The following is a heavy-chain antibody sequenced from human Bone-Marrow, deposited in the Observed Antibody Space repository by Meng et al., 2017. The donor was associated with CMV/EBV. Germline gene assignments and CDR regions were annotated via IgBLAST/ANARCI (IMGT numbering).Heavy chain of an antibody. Sequence: GESLKISCAASGFTFSSYSMNWVRQAPGKGLEWVSSISSSSSYIYYADSVKGRFTISRDNAKNSLYLQMNSLRAEDTAVYYCASGFVADYHPNNYYYGMDVWGQGTTVTVSS. J-gene: IGHJ6*02. CDR2: ISSSSSYI. CDR3: ASGFVADYHPNNYYYGMDV. V-gene: IGHV3-21*01. CDR1: GFTFSSYS. D-gene: IGHD2-15*01.